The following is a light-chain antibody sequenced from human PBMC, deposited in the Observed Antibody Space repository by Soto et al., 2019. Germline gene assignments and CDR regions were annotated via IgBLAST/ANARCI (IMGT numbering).Light chain of an antibody. CDR2: DAS. Sequence: ILLTQSPSSLSASIGDRVTITCQASQDISNYLNWYQQKPGKVPKLLIYDASNLEGGVPSRFSGSGYGTEFTLTISGLQPEDIATYYCQQNDYLLSFGGGTKVDFK. CDR3: QQNDYLLS. CDR1: QDISNY. V-gene: IGKV1-33*01. J-gene: IGKJ4*01.